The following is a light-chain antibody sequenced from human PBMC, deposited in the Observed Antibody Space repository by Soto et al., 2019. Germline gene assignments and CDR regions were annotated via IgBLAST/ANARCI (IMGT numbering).Light chain of an antibody. V-gene: IGLV2-23*02. J-gene: IGLJ1*01. CDR2: EVS. CDR1: SSDVGSYNL. Sequence: QSVLTQPASVSGSPGQSITISCTGTSSDVGSYNLVSWYQQHPGKAPKLMIYEVSKRPSGVFNRFSGSKSGNTASLTISGLQAEDEADYYCCSYAGSSTPLIFGTGTKLTVL. CDR3: CSYAGSSTPLI.